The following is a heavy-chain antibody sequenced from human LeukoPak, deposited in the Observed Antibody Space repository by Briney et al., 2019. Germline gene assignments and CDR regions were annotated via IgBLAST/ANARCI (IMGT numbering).Heavy chain of an antibody. Sequence: AASVKVSCKASGGTFSSYSISWVRQAPGQGLEWMGGIIPIFGTANYAQKFQGSVTTTAAESTSTAYMELSSLRSEDTAVYYCSRPPGSRGGVGMDVWGKGTTVTVSS. CDR2: IIPIFGTA. CDR1: GGTFSSYS. CDR3: SRPPGSRGGVGMDV. J-gene: IGHJ6*04. V-gene: IGHV1-69*01. D-gene: IGHD6-25*01.